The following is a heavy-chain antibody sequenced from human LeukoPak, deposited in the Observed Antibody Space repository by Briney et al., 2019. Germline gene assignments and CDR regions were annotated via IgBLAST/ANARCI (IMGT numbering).Heavy chain of an antibody. V-gene: IGHV4-31*03. CDR1: GGSISSGGYY. Sequence: KTSETLSLTCTVSGGSISSGGYYWSCIRQHPGKGLEWIGYIYYSGSTYYNPSLKSRVTISVDTSKNQFSLKLSSVTAADTAVYYCARAPAVPVLDYWGQGTLVTVSS. CDR3: ARAPAVPVLDY. D-gene: IGHD6-13*01. J-gene: IGHJ4*02. CDR2: IYYSGST.